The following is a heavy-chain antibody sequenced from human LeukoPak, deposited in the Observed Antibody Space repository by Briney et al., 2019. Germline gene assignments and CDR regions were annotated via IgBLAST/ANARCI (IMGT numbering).Heavy chain of an antibody. V-gene: IGHV4-39*01. CDR3: ARHYYYDSSGYYYDYFDY. CDR1: GFTVSSNY. Sequence: GSLRLSCAASGFTVSSNYMSWIRQPPGKGLEWIGSIYYSGSTYYNPSLKSRVTISVDTSKNQFSLKLSSVTAADTAVYYCARHYYYDSSGYYYDYFDYWGQGTLVTVSS. J-gene: IGHJ4*02. CDR2: IYYSGST. D-gene: IGHD3-22*01.